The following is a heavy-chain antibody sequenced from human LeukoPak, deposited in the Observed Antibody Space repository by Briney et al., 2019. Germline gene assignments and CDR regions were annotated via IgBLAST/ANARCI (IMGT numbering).Heavy chain of an antibody. Sequence: GGSLRLSCAASTFTFSSYWMSRVRQAPGEGLELVANINQDGSVKNYVGSVEGRFTISRDNAKNSLYLQMNSLRADDTAVYYCARDPGSSSFDYWGQGTLVTVSS. CDR1: TFTFSSYW. CDR2: INQDGSVK. J-gene: IGHJ4*02. CDR3: ARDPGSSSFDY. V-gene: IGHV3-7*01. D-gene: IGHD6-13*01.